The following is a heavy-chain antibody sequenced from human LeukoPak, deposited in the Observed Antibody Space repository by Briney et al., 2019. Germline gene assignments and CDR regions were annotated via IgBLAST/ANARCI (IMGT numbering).Heavy chain of an antibody. CDR2: IKQDGSEK. D-gene: IGHD2-15*01. CDR1: GFTFSSYW. J-gene: IGHJ6*03. Sequence: GGSLRLSCAASGFTFSSYWMSWVRQAPGKGLEWVANIKQDGSEKYYVDSVKGRFTNSRDNAKNSLYLQMNSLRAEDTAVYYCAVDIVVVVAAWDYMDVWGKGTTVTVSS. CDR3: AVDIVVVVAAWDYMDV. V-gene: IGHV3-7*01.